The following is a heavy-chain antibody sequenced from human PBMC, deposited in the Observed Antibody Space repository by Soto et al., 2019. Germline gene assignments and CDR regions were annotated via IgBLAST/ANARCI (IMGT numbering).Heavy chain of an antibody. CDR2: ISYGGSNK. D-gene: IGHD6-19*01. Sequence: GGSLRLSCAASGFTFSSYGMHWVRQAPGKGLEWVAVISYGGSNKYYADSVKGRFTISRDNSKNTLYLQMNSLRAEDTAVYYCAKEMAGDYYYGMDVWGQGTTVTVSS. J-gene: IGHJ6*02. CDR1: GFTFSSYG. CDR3: AKEMAGDYYYGMDV. V-gene: IGHV3-30*18.